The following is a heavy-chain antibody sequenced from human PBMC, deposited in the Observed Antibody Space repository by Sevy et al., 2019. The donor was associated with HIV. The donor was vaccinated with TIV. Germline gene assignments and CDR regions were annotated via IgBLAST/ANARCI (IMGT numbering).Heavy chain of an antibody. J-gene: IGHJ3*02. D-gene: IGHD3-3*01. V-gene: IGHV3-23*01. CDR2: ISGSGGST. CDR1: GFTFSSYA. CDR3: AKDLPPVLRFLEWLPTDAFDI. Sequence: GGSLILSCAASGFTFSSYAMSWVRQAPGKGLEWVSAISGSGGSTYYADSVKGRFTISRDNSKNTLYLQMNSLRAEDTAVYYCAKDLPPVLRFLEWLPTDAFDIWGQGTMVTVSS.